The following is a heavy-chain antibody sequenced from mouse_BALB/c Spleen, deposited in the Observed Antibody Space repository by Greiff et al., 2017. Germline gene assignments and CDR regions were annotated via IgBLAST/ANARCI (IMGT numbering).Heavy chain of an antibody. V-gene: IGHV5-4*02. Sequence: EVKLVESGGGLVKPGGSLKLSCAASGFTFSDYYMYWVRQTPEKRLEWVATISDGGSYTYYPDSVKGRFTISRDNAKNNLYLQMSSLKSEDTAMYYCARDGGYDGGRFDYWGQGTTLTVSS. CDR2: ISDGGSYT. D-gene: IGHD2-14*01. CDR1: GFTFSDYY. CDR3: ARDGGYDGGRFDY. J-gene: IGHJ2*01.